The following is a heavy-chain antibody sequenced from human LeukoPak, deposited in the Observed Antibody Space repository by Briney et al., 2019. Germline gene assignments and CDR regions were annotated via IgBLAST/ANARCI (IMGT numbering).Heavy chain of an antibody. J-gene: IGHJ4*02. CDR3: ARTYSSSSSYSDF. CDR2: IYYSGST. CDR1: GGSISSYY. D-gene: IGHD6-6*01. V-gene: IGHV4-59*01. Sequence: SETLSLTCTVSGGSISSYYWSWIRQSPGKGLEWIGYIYYSGSTNYNPSLKSRVTVSVETSKNQFSLNLTSVTAADTAVYYCARTYSSSSSYSDFWGQGTLVTVSS.